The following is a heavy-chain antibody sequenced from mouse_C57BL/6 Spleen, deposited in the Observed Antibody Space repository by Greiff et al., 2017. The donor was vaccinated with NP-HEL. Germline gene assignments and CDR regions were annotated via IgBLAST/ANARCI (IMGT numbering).Heavy chain of an antibody. CDR2: IDPEKGDT. V-gene: IGHV14-4*01. D-gene: IGHD2-5*01. CDR3: TTPSNTWFAY. CDR1: GFNIKDDY. J-gene: IGHJ3*01. Sequence: EVKLQESGAELVRPGASVKLSCTASGFNIKDDYMHWVKQRPEQGLAWIGWIDPEKGDTEYASKFQGKATITADTSSNTAYLQLSSLTSEDTAVYYCTTPSNTWFAYWGQGTLVTVSA.